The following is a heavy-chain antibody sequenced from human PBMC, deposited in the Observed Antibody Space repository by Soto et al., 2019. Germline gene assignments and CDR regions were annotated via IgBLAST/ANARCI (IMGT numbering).Heavy chain of an antibody. CDR1: GYTFTGYY. V-gene: IGHV1-2*04. J-gene: IGHJ4*02. Sequence: ASVKVSCKASGYTFTGYYMHWVRQAPGQGLAWMGWINPNSGGTNYAQKFQGWVTMTRDTSISTAYMELSRLRSDDTAVYYCARGDQLLWFGELSLAVDYWGQGTLVTVSS. D-gene: IGHD3-10*01. CDR2: INPNSGGT. CDR3: ARGDQLLWFGELSLAVDY.